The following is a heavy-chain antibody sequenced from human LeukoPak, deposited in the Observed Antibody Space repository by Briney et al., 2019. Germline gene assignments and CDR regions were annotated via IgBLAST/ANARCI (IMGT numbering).Heavy chain of an antibody. CDR2: ISGSDGST. V-gene: IGHV3-23*01. J-gene: IGHJ4*02. CDR3: AKDNRRHYTSGPNPDSLH. D-gene: IGHD6-19*01. Sequence: GGSLRLSCAASRFTFSTYAMSWVRQPPGKGLEWVSAISGSDGSTYYADSVKGRFTISRDNSKNTLYLQMNSLRAEDTAFYYCAKDNRRHYTSGPNPDSLHWGQGALVTVSS. CDR1: RFTFSTYA.